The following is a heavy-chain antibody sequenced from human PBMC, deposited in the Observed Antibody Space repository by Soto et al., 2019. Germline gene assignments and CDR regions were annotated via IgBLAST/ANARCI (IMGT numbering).Heavy chain of an antibody. CDR1: GGTFSSYA. D-gene: IGHD5-12*01. CDR2: IIPIFGTA. J-gene: IGHJ6*02. CDR3: ANGLGIVATIGASMDV. Sequence: SVKVSCKASGGTFSSYAISWVRHAPGQGLEWMGGIIPIFGTANYAQKFQGRVTITADESTSTAYMELSSLRSEDTAVYYCANGLGIVATIGASMDVWGQGTTVTVSS. V-gene: IGHV1-69*13.